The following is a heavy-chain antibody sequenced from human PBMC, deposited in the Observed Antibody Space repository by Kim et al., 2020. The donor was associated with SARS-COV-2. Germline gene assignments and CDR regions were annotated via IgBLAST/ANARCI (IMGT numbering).Heavy chain of an antibody. D-gene: IGHD3-9*01. CDR3: ARVRNPIQPSDILTGLDYYGMDV. V-gene: IGHV1-69*02. Sequence: SVKVSCKASGGTFSSYTISWVRQAPGQGLEWMGRIIPILGIANYAQKFQGRVTITADKSTSTAYMELSSLRSEDTAVYYCARVRNPIQPSDILTGLDYYGMDVWGQGTTVTVSS. CDR1: GGTFSSYT. J-gene: IGHJ6*02. CDR2: IIPILGIA.